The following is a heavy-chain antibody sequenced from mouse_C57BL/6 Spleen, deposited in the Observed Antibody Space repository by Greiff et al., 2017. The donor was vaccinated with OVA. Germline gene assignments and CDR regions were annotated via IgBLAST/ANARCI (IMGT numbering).Heavy chain of an antibody. J-gene: IGHJ4*01. V-gene: IGHV1-76*01. CDR2: IYPGSGNT. Sequence: QVQLQQSGAELVRPGASVKLSCKASGYTFTDYYINWVKQRPGQGLEWIARIYPGSGNTYYNEKFKGKATLTAEKSSSTAYMQLSSLTSEDSAVYFCARGNGNPHYYAMDYWGQGTSVTVSS. D-gene: IGHD2-1*01. CDR3: ARGNGNPHYYAMDY. CDR1: GYTFTDYY.